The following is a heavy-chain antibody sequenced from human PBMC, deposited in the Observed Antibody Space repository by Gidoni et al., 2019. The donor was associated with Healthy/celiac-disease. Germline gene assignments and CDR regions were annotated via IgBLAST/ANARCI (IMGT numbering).Heavy chain of an antibody. CDR3: ARDRDYDFWSATKVYYYYYMDV. D-gene: IGHD3-3*01. Sequence: GGVVQPGRSLRLPCAASGFTFSSYAMHWVRQAPGKGLEWVAVISYDGSNKYYADSVKGRFTISRDNSKNTLYLQMNSLRAEDTAVYYCARDRDYDFWSATKVYYYYYMDVWGKGTTVTVSS. CDR1: GFTFSSYA. CDR2: ISYDGSNK. J-gene: IGHJ6*03. V-gene: IGHV3-30-3*01.